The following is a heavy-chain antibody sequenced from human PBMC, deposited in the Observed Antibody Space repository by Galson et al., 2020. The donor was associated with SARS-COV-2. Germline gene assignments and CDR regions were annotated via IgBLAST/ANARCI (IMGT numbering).Heavy chain of an antibody. CDR2: IFSGDII. D-gene: IGHD3-16*01. J-gene: IGHJ3*02. CDR1: GLTVSNNY. CDR3: ARDLEWERGSAAFDI. Sequence: GESLKISCTASGLTVSNNYITWVRQAPGKGLEWVSYIFSGDIISYADSVRGRFTISRDSSMNTVFLQMNSLRVEDTGVYFCARDLEWERGSAAFDIWGQGTMVTVSS. V-gene: IGHV3-66*01.